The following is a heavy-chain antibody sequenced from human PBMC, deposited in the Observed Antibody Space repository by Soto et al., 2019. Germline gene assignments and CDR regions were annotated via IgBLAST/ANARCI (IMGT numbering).Heavy chain of an antibody. CDR1: GFSLTTGKMG. Sequence: SGPTLANPTETLTLTCTVSGFSLTTGKMGVSWIRQPPGKALEWLAHIFTDNERSYSTSLQGRLTISKDTSGSQVVLSMTNVGAVDTATYFCARVNVDSEQFYYAMDDWGQGTTVTVSS. D-gene: IGHD4-17*01. J-gene: IGHJ6*02. CDR3: ARVNVDSEQFYYAMDD. V-gene: IGHV2-26*01. CDR2: IFTDNER.